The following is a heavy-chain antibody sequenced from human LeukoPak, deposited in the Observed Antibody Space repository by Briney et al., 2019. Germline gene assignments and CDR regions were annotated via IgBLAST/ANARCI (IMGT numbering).Heavy chain of an antibody. V-gene: IGHV3-23*01. D-gene: IGHD6-13*01. Sequence: GGSLRLSCAASGFTFSSYAMSWVRQAPGKGLEWVSDISRSGGTTTYADSVKGRFTISRDNSKNTLFLQMNSLRAEDTAVYYCAKDSIGVSGKRGGFDSWGQGTLVTVSS. CDR1: GFTFSSYA. CDR2: ISRSGGTT. J-gene: IGHJ4*02. CDR3: AKDSIGVSGKRGGFDS.